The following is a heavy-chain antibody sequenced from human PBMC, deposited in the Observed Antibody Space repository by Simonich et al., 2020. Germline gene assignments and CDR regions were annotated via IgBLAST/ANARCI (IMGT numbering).Heavy chain of an antibody. CDR3: AKDVAAAGTEYFQH. D-gene: IGHD6-13*01. CDR1: GFTFDDYA. Sequence: EVQLVESGGGLVQPGRSLRLSCAASGFTFDDYAMHWVRQAPGKGQRWVSGIRWNSVSIGYADSVKGRFTISRDNAKNSLYLQMNSLRAEDTALYYCAKDVAAAGTEYFQHWGQGTLVTVSS. CDR2: IRWNSVSI. J-gene: IGHJ1*01. V-gene: IGHV3-9*01.